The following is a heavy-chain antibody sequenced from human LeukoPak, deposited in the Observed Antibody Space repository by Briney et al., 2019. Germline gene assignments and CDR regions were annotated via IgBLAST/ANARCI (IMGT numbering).Heavy chain of an antibody. V-gene: IGHV4-59*01. D-gene: IGHD2-2*01. CDR2: IYYSGST. CDR1: GGSISSYY. J-gene: IGHJ4*02. Sequence: SETLSLTCTVSGGSISSYYWSWIRQPPGKGLEWIGYIYYSGSTNYNPSLKSRVTISVDTSKNQFSLKLSSVTAADTAVYYCARSSSSTSCDYWGQGTLVTVSS. CDR3: ARSSSSTSCDY.